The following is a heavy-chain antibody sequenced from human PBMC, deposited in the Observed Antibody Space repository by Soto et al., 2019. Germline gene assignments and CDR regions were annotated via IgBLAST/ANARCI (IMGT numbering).Heavy chain of an antibody. Sequence: SETLSLTCAVSGGSISSGGYSWSWIRQPPGKGLEWIGYIYHSGSTYYNPSLKSRVTISVDRSKNQFSLKLSSVTAADTAVYNCAAGATVTTYGYWGQGTLVTVSS. V-gene: IGHV4-30-2*01. CDR2: IYHSGST. CDR3: AAGATVTTYGY. J-gene: IGHJ4*02. D-gene: IGHD4-17*01. CDR1: GGSISSGGYS.